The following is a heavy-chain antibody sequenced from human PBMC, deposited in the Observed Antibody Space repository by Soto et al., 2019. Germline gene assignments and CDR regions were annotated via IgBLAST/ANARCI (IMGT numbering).Heavy chain of an antibody. CDR1: GYSFTSYW. V-gene: IGHV5-10-1*01. CDR3: ARHVMEGIVVVVAATLPGGMDV. D-gene: IGHD2-15*01. Sequence: PGESLKISCKGSGYSFTSYWISWVRQMPGKGLEWMGRIDPSDSYTNYSPSFQGHVTISADKSISTAYLQWSSLKASDTAMYYCARHVMEGIVVVVAATLPGGMDVWGQGTTVTVSS. CDR2: IDPSDSYT. J-gene: IGHJ6*02.